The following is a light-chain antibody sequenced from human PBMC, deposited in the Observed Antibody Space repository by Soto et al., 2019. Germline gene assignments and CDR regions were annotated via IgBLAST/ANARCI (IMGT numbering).Light chain of an antibody. Sequence: DIQMIPSPSSLSASVGDRVTITCRASQDISKFLNWYQQKPGKAPKLLIYAASRLQSGGPSRFSGSGSGTDFNLTINSLQPEDFATYFCQQTYLTPWTFGLGTNVEVK. CDR3: QQTYLTPWT. CDR1: QDISKF. CDR2: AAS. J-gene: IGKJ1*01. V-gene: IGKV1-39*01.